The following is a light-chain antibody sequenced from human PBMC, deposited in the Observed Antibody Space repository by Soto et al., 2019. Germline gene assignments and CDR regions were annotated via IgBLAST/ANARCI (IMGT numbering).Light chain of an antibody. J-gene: IGLJ1*01. CDR1: SSDVGGYIY. CDR2: EVS. V-gene: IGLV2-14*01. CDR3: SSYTSRSSRV. Sequence: QSVLTQPASVSGYPGQAITISCTGTSSDVGGYIYVSWYQQHPGKAPKLMIYEVSNRPSGVSNRFSGSKSGNTASLTISGLQAEDEADYYCSSYTSRSSRVFGTGTKVTVL.